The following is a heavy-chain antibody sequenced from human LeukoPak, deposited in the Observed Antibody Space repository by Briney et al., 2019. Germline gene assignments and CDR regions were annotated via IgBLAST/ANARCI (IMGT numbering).Heavy chain of an antibody. D-gene: IGHD3-3*01. V-gene: IGHV3-7*01. CDR1: GFIFSSSW. CDR3: ARDWRLDWFDP. Sequence: GGSLRLSCAASGFIFSSSWMSWVRQAPGKGLEWVANIKQDGSEKYYVDSVKGRFTISRDNAKNSLYLQMNSLRAEDTAVYYCARDWRLDWFDPWGQGTLVTVS. CDR2: IKQDGSEK. J-gene: IGHJ5*02.